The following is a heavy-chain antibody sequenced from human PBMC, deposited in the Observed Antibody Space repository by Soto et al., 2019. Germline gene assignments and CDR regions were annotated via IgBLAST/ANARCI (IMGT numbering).Heavy chain of an antibody. V-gene: IGHV3-13*01. Sequence: PGGSLRLSXAASGFTFSSYDMHWVRQATGKGLEWVSAIGTAGDTYYPGSVKGRFTISRENAKNSLYLQMNSLRAGDTAVYYCARGSRYSSSSVLYFDYWGQGTLVTVSS. CDR1: GFTFSSYD. D-gene: IGHD6-13*01. CDR2: IGTAGDT. CDR3: ARGSRYSSSSVLYFDY. J-gene: IGHJ4*02.